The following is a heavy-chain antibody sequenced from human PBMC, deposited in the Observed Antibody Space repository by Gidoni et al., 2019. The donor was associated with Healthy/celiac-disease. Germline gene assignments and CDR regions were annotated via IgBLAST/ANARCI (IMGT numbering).Heavy chain of an antibody. V-gene: IGHV3-72*01. D-gene: IGHD2-15*01. Sequence: EVQLVESGGGLVQPGGSLRLSCAASGFTFSDHYMDWVRQAPGKGLEWVGRTRNKANSYTTEYAASVKGRFTISRDDSKNSLYLQMNSLKTEDTAVYYCARDRVNCSGGSCYRAFDIWGQGTMVTVSS. CDR2: TRNKANSYTT. CDR3: ARDRVNCSGGSCYRAFDI. J-gene: IGHJ3*02. CDR1: GFTFSDHY.